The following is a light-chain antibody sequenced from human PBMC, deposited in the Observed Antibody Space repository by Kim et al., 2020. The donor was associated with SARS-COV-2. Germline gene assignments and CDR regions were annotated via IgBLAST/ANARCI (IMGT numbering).Light chain of an antibody. CDR3: ATWDDSMKSRV. CDR2: SND. CDR1: SSNIGSNS. Sequence: QSVLTQPTSASGTPGQRVTISCSGSSSNIGSNSLNSYQQLPGTAPRLLIYSNDQRPSGVPDRFSGSKSDTSASLAISGLQAEDEADYYCATWDDSMKSRVFGGGTQLTVL. J-gene: IGLJ3*02. V-gene: IGLV1-44*01.